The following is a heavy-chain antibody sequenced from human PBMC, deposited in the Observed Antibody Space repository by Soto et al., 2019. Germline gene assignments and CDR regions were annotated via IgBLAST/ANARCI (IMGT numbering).Heavy chain of an antibody. CDR3: AHLWFGERLWFDP. V-gene: IGHV2-5*02. CDR1: GFSLSTSRVG. J-gene: IGHJ5*02. D-gene: IGHD3-10*01. CDR2: IYWDNDK. Sequence: QITLKESGPTLVKPTQTLTLTCTFSGFSLSTSRVGVGWIRQSPGKALEWLALIYWDNDKRYSPSLKSRLTXTXDXXQDQVVLTRTNMDPLDTGTYYCAHLWFGERLWFDPWGQGTLVTVSS.